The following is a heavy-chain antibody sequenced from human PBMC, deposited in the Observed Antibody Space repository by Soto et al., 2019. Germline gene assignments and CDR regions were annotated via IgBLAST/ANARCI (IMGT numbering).Heavy chain of an antibody. J-gene: IGHJ6*02. D-gene: IGHD1-26*01. Sequence: QVQLVQSGAEVKKAGASVKVSCKASGYTFVSYGINWVRQAPGQGLEWMGWISAYNGNTNYAQKLQVRVTMTTETSTSKAYMELRSLRSDDTAVYYCARGDGTDYFYYYGMDVWGQGTTVTVSS. CDR2: ISAYNGNT. CDR3: ARGDGTDYFYYYGMDV. V-gene: IGHV1-18*01. CDR1: GYTFVSYG.